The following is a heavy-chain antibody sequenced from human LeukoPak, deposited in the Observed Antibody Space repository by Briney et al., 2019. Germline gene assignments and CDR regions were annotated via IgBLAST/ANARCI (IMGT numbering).Heavy chain of an antibody. V-gene: IGHV1-18*01. CDR3: ASSYGLGADDY. D-gene: IGHD3-10*01. CDR2: ISAYNGNT. J-gene: IGHJ4*02. Sequence: ASVKVSCKASGYTFTSYGISWVRQAPGQGLEWMGWISAYNGNTNYAQKLQGRVTMTTDTSTSTAYMELSSLSSEDTAVYYCASSYGLGADDYWGQGTLVTVSS. CDR1: GYTFTSYG.